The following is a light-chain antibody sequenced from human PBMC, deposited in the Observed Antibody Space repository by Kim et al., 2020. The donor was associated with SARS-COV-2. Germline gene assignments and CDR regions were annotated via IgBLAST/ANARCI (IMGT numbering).Light chain of an antibody. CDR2: AAS. Sequence: ASVGDSVIMTCRARQGISSDLAWFQQRPGQAPKSLIYAASSLQSGVPSKFSGSGSETDFTFTISSLQPEDFATYYCQQYDSYTLTFGQGTRLEIK. V-gene: IGKV1-16*02. CDR3: QQYDSYTLT. CDR1: QGISSD. J-gene: IGKJ5*01.